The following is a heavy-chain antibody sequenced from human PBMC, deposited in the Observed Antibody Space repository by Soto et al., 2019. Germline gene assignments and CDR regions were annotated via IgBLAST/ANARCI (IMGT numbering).Heavy chain of an antibody. Sequence: SETLSLTCTVSGGSISSGGYYWSWIRQHPGKGLEWIGYIYYSGSTYYNPSLKSRVTISVDTSKNQFSLKLSSVTAADTAVYYCACSYCSGGGCYGMDVWGQGTTVPVSS. D-gene: IGHD2-15*01. CDR3: ACSYCSGGGCYGMDV. CDR1: GGSISSGGYY. J-gene: IGHJ6*02. CDR2: IYYSGST. V-gene: IGHV4-31*03.